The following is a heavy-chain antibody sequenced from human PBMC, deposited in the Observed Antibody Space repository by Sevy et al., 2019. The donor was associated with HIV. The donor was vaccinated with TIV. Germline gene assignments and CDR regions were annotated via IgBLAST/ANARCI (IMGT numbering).Heavy chain of an antibody. D-gene: IGHD3-3*01. CDR1: GGSFSGYY. J-gene: IGHJ6*02. CDR3: AREDYDFWSGYYKGSYGMDV. V-gene: IGHV4-34*01. Sequence: SETQSLTCAVYGGSFSGYYWSWIRQPPGKGLEWIGEINHSGSTNYNPSLKSRVTISVDTSKNQFSLKLSSVTAADTAVYYCAREDYDFWSGYYKGSYGMDVWGQGTTVTVSS. CDR2: INHSGST.